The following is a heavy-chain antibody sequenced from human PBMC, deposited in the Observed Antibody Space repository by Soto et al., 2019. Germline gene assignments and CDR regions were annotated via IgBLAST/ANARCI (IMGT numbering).Heavy chain of an antibody. CDR1: GGSISSGGYY. CDR2: IYYSGST. CDR3: ARLRTKYYFDY. D-gene: IGHD2-8*01. J-gene: IGHJ4*02. V-gene: IGHV4-30-4*08. Sequence: PSETLSLTCTVSGGSISSGGYYWSWIRQHPGKGLEWIGYIYYSGSTYYNPSLKSRVTISVDTSKNQFSLKLSSVTAADTAVYYCARLRTKYYFDYWGEGTLVTVSS.